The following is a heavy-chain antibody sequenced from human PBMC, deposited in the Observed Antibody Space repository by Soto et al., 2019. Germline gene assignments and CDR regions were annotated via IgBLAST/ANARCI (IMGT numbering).Heavy chain of an antibody. V-gene: IGHV5-51*01. Sequence: GESLKISCEGSGYSFTSYWIGWVLQIPWKGLEWMGIVYPGDSDTRYSPSFQGQVTISADKFINTAYLQWSSLKASDTAMYYCARRWEYYDDSSGYYFDYWGQGTLVTVSS. CDR1: GYSFTSYW. D-gene: IGHD3-22*01. J-gene: IGHJ4*02. CDR2: VYPGDSDT. CDR3: ARRWEYYDDSSGYYFDY.